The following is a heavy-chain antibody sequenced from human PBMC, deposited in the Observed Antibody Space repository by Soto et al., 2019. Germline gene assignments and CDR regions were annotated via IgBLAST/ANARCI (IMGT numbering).Heavy chain of an antibody. Sequence: GGSLRLSCAASGFTFSSYWMHWVRQAPGKGLVWVSRINSDGSSTSYADSVKGRFTISRDNAKNTLYLQMNSLRAEDTAVYYCARDPILLWFGELSNWFDPWGQGTLVTVSS. V-gene: IGHV3-74*01. CDR1: GFTFSSYW. D-gene: IGHD3-10*01. J-gene: IGHJ5*02. CDR3: ARDPILLWFGELSNWFDP. CDR2: INSDGSST.